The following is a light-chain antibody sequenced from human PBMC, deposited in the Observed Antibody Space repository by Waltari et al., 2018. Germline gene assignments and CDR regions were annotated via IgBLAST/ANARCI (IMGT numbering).Light chain of an antibody. V-gene: IGLV1-44*01. Sequence: QSVLSQPPSASGTPGQRVSISCSGSASNIGSDTVNWYQHLPGTAPKLLIYRDKLRPSRVPDLFSGSRSGTAASLAISGLQSEDEADYFCTAWDSSLKGLLFGGGTRLTVL. CDR1: ASNIGSDT. J-gene: IGLJ2*01. CDR2: RDK. CDR3: TAWDSSLKGLL.